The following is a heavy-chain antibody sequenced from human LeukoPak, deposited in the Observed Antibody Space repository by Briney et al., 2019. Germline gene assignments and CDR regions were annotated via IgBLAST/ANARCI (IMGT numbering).Heavy chain of an antibody. CDR3: ANDGEYSSSPYYFDY. D-gene: IGHD6-6*01. Sequence: GRSLRLSCAASGFTFSSYGMHWVRQAPGKGLEWVAVIWYDGSNKYYADSVKGRFTISRDNSKNTLYLQMNSLRAEDTAVYYCANDGEYSSSPYYFDYWGQGTLVTVSS. V-gene: IGHV3-33*06. CDR2: IWYDGSNK. CDR1: GFTFSSYG. J-gene: IGHJ4*02.